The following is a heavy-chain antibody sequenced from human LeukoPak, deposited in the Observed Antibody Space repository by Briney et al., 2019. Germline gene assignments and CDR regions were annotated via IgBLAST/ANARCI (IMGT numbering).Heavy chain of an antibody. Sequence: GASLQISCKGSGSIFTSYWIGWVRPVPGKGLEWMGIIYPGDSDTRYSPSFQGQVTISADKSISTAYLQWSSLKASDTAMYYCAREGYSYGPTAFDIWGQGTMVTVSS. D-gene: IGHD5-18*01. CDR3: AREGYSYGPTAFDI. CDR2: IYPGDSDT. J-gene: IGHJ3*02. V-gene: IGHV5-51*01. CDR1: GSIFTSYW.